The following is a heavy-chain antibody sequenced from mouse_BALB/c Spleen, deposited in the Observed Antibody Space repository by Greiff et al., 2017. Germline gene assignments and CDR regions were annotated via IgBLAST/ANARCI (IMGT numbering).Heavy chain of an antibody. CDR3: ALDGYYREPWFAY. CDR2: INPYNGAT. Sequence: EVQRVESGPELVKPGASVKISCKASGYSFTGYYMHWVKQSHVKSLEWIGRINPYNGATSYNQNFKYKASLTVDKSSSTAYMELHSLTSEDSAVYYCALDGYYREPWFAYWGQGTLVTVSA. J-gene: IGHJ3*01. V-gene: IGHV1-31*01. CDR1: GYSFTGYY. D-gene: IGHD2-3*01.